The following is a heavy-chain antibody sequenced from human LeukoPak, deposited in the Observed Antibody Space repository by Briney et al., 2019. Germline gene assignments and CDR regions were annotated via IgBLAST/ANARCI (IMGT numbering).Heavy chain of an antibody. CDR3: AFLWGGWLDAFDI. CDR1: GFTFSSYA. V-gene: IGHV3-64D*09. CDR2: ISSSGGST. D-gene: IGHD5-24*01. J-gene: IGHJ3*02. Sequence: GGSLRLSCSASGFTFSSYAMHWVRQAPGKGLEYVSTISSSGGSTYYIDSVKGRFTISRDSSKNTLYLQMSSLRAEDTAVYYCAFLWGGWLDAFDIWGQGTMVTVSS.